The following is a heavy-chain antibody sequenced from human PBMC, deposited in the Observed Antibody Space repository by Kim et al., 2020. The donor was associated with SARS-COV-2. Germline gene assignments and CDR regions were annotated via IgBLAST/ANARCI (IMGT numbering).Heavy chain of an antibody. J-gene: IGHJ5*02. V-gene: IGHV3-30*04. CDR3: ARDRPAFTVLRYFDWSNNWFDP. Sequence: GGSLRLSCAASGFTFSSYAMHWVRQAPGKGLEWVAVISYDGSNKYYADSVKGRFTISRDNSKNTLYLQMNSLRAEDTAVYYCARDRPAFTVLRYFDWSNNWFDPWGQGTLVTVSS. D-gene: IGHD3-9*01. CDR1: GFTFSSYA. CDR2: ISYDGSNK.